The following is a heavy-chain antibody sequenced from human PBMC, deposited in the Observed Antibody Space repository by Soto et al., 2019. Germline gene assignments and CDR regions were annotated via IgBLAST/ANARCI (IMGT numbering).Heavy chain of an antibody. CDR1: GFTFSSYD. D-gene: IGHD5-12*01. J-gene: IGHJ3*02. CDR2: IGTAGDT. V-gene: IGHV3-13*01. CDR3: ARGQRWLQWDAFDI. Sequence: EVQLVESGGGLVQPGGPLRLSCAASGFTFSSYDMHWVRQATGKGLEWVSAIGTAGDTYYPGSVKGRFTISRENAKNSLYLQMNSLRAGDTAVYYCARGQRWLQWDAFDIWGQGTMVTVSS.